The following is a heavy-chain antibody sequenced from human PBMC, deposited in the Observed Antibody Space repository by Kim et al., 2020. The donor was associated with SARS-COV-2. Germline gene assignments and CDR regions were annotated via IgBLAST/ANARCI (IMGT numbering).Heavy chain of an antibody. V-gene: IGHV4-39*01. Sequence: SETLSLTCTVSGGSITSGTDYWGWIRQPPGKGLEWIGNFYFGGSTYFNPSLKSRVTISVDTSKNQFSLKLNSVTAADTAVYYCARRPYSGSHRDPWGQGTLVTVSS. J-gene: IGHJ5*02. CDR3: ARRPYSGSHRDP. CDR2: FYFGGST. D-gene: IGHD1-26*01. CDR1: GGSITSGTDY.